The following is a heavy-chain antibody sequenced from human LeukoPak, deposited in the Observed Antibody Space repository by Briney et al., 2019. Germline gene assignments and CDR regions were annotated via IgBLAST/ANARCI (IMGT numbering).Heavy chain of an antibody. J-gene: IGHJ5*02. Sequence: ASVKVSCKASGGTFSSYAISWVRQAPGQGLEWMGGIIPIFGTANYAQKFQGRVTITADESTSTAYMELSSLRSEDTAVYYCAKAQRLLPTNNWFDPWGQGTLVTVSS. V-gene: IGHV1-69*13. CDR3: AKAQRLLPTNNWFDP. CDR1: GGTFSSYA. D-gene: IGHD2-15*01. CDR2: IIPIFGTA.